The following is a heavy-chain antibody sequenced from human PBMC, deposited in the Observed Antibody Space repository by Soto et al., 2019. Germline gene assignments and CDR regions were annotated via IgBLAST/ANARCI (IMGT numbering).Heavy chain of an antibody. Sequence: QVQLQESGPGLVKPSQTLSLTCAVSGGSISSGGHSWSWIRQHPGKGLEFMGYISYSGTTYYTPSLKSRLTLLIDTAENQISLKLRSVTAADTAVYYCAAAHIGVAGPNWFDPWGQGTLVTVSS. CDR1: GGSISSGGHS. J-gene: IGHJ5*02. V-gene: IGHV4-31*11. CDR3: AAAHIGVAGPNWFDP. D-gene: IGHD6-19*01. CDR2: ISYSGTT.